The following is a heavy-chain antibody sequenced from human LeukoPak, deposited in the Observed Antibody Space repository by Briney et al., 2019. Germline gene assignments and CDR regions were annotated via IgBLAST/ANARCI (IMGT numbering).Heavy chain of an antibody. D-gene: IGHD5-12*01. V-gene: IGHV3-23*01. CDR2: ISAGGGST. Sequence: GGSLRLSCAASGFTFSSYAMSWVRQAPGKGLEWVSGISAGGGSTYYADSVKGRFTISRDNSKITLYLQVNNLRAEDTAVYYCAKDRGYSGYEGLSDYWGQGTLVTASS. CDR1: GFTFSSYA. J-gene: IGHJ4*02. CDR3: AKDRGYSGYEGLSDY.